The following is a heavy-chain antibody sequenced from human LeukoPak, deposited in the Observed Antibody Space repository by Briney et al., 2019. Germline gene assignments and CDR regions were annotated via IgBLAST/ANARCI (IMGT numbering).Heavy chain of an antibody. CDR3: ARRVGRWFGERAYYYNYMDV. CDR2: IYHTGSN. D-gene: IGHD3-10*01. CDR1: GGSVSDYY. J-gene: IGHJ6*03. Sequence: SETLSLTCTISGGSVSDYYWSWIRQSPGKGLEWIGYIYHTGSNSYCPSLKSRVTISADTSQNQFSLKLSSVPAADTAVYYCARRVGRWFGERAYYYNYMDVWGKGTTVTISS. V-gene: IGHV4-59*02.